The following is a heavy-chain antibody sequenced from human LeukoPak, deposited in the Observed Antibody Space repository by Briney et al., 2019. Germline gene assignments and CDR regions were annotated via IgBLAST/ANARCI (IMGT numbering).Heavy chain of an antibody. Sequence: GGSLRLSCAASGFTFDDYGMSWVRQAPGKGLEWVSGINWNGGSTGYADSVKGRFTISRDNAKNSLYLQMNSLRAEDTALYYCARDGAAGCSGGSCYSDYYYMDVWGKGTTVTVSS. D-gene: IGHD2-15*01. CDR3: ARDGAAGCSGGSCYSDYYYMDV. CDR1: GFTFDDYG. J-gene: IGHJ6*03. V-gene: IGHV3-20*04. CDR2: INWNGGST.